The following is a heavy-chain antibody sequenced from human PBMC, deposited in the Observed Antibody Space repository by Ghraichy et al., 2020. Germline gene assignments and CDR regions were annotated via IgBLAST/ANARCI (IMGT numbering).Heavy chain of an antibody. J-gene: IGHJ5*02. V-gene: IGHV1-69*13. CDR3: TVGEWGRLLNNWFDP. CDR1: GGTFINYS. CDR2: IIPMFGTG. D-gene: IGHD3-16*01. Sequence: SVKVSCKASGGTFINYSISWVRQAPVQGLEWMGGIIPMFGTGNYVQKFQGRVTITADESSSTAYMELSSLRSEDTAVYYCTVGEWGRLLNNWFDPWGQGTLVTVSS.